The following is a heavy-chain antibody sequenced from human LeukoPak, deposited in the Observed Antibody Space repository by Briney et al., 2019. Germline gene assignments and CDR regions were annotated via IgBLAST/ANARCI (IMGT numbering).Heavy chain of an antibody. J-gene: IGHJ6*02. V-gene: IGHV3-30*04. D-gene: IGHD3-3*01. CDR1: GFTFSIYA. CDR3: ARAGAHTSGHRVAGYYGVDV. Sequence: GGSLTLSCQASGFTFSIYAIHWVRQAPGNWLEWVAFISYDVSDTSYSDSGRDRLTISRNNSTRTTNLQMTSLSPEDTSVYYCARAGAHTSGHRVAGYYGVDVWGQGTTVTVSS. CDR2: ISYDVSDT.